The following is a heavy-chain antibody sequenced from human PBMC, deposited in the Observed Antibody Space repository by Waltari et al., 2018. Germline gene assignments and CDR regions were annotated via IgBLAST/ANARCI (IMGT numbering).Heavy chain of an antibody. V-gene: IGHV3-11*04. D-gene: IGHD1-7*01. Sequence: QVQLVASGGGLVQPGGSLRLSCAASGFTFSAYYMAWIRQDPGKGLEWVSYISSSVSPIFYADSVKGRFTISRDNAKNSLYLQMNSLRAEDTAVYYCAKDGMTGTIDYWGQGILVTVSS. CDR3: AKDGMTGTIDY. CDR1: GFTFSAYY. CDR2: ISSSVSPI. J-gene: IGHJ4*02.